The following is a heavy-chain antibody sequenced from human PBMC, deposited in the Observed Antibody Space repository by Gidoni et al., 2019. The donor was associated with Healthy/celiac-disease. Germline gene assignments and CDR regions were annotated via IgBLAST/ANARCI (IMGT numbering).Heavy chain of an antibody. CDR2: ISYDGSNK. D-gene: IGHD5-18*01. V-gene: IGHV3-30-3*01. Sequence: QVQLVESGGGVVQPGRSLRLSCAASGFTFRSYAMHWVRQAPGKGLEWVAVISYDGSNKYYADSGKGRFTISRDNSKNTLYLQMNSLRAEDTAVYYCARGVQLWSNYYYYGMDVWGKGTTVTVSS. CDR1: GFTFRSYA. CDR3: ARGVQLWSNYYYYGMDV. J-gene: IGHJ6*04.